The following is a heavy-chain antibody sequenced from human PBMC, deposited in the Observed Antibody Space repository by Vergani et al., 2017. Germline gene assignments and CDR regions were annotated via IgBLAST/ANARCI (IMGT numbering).Heavy chain of an antibody. CDR1: GYTFTSYG. D-gene: IGHD5/OR15-5a*01. Sequence: QVQLVQSGAEVKKPGASVKVSCKASGYTFTSYGISWVRQAPGQGLEWVGWISAYKGNTNYAQKHQGRVTMTTDTSTSTAYMELRSLRSDDTDVYYCADDLPSVYAGRYYYYYGMDVWGQGTTVTVSS. J-gene: IGHJ6*02. V-gene: IGHV1-18*01. CDR3: ADDLPSVYAGRYYYYYGMDV. CDR2: ISAYKGNT.